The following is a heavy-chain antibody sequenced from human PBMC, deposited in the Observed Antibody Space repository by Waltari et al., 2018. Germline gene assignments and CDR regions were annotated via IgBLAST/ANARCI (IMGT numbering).Heavy chain of an antibody. V-gene: IGHV4-59*11. J-gene: IGHJ6*02. D-gene: IGHD4-17*01. CDR2: IYYSGST. CDR3: AGYGNSEVDYYYGMDV. Sequence: QVQLQESGPGLVKPSETLSLTCTVSGGSISSHYWSWIRQPPGKGLEWIGYIYYSGSTNYNPSLKSRVTISVDTSKNQFSLKLSSVTAADTAVYYCAGYGNSEVDYYYGMDVWGQGTTVTVSS. CDR1: GGSISSHY.